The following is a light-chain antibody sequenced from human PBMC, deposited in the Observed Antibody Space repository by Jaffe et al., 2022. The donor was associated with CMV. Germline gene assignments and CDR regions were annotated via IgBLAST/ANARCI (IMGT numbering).Light chain of an antibody. V-gene: IGKV1-9*01. CDR3: QQLNSYPHT. CDR2: AAS. Sequence: IQLTQSPSSLSASVGDRVTITCRASQGIISYLAWYQQKPGKAPKLLIYAASTLQSGVPSRFSGSGSGTDFTLTISSLQPEDCATYYCQQLNSYPHTFGPGTKVDI. J-gene: IGKJ3*01. CDR1: QGIISY.